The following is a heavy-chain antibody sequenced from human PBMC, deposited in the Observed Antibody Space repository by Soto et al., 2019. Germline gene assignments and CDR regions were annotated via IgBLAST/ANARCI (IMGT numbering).Heavy chain of an antibody. V-gene: IGHV4-31*02. Sequence: QVQLQESGPGLVKPSQTLSLTCTVSGGSLKSGGYYWSWIRQHPGRGLEWIGYIYYTGRTYYNPSLESRVTFLMDTSKNQFSLKLSSVTAADTAVYYCSRDVTSNHNCFALWGHGTLVTVSS. CDR3: SRDVTSNHNCFAL. D-gene: IGHD2-2*01. CDR1: GGSLKSGGYY. J-gene: IGHJ5*02. CDR2: IYYTGRT.